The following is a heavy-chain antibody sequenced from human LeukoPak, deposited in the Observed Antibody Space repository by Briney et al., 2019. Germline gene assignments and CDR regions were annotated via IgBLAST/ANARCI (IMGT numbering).Heavy chain of an antibody. CDR1: GFTFSTYA. Sequence: GGSLRLSCAASGFTFSTYAMSWVRQAPGKGLEWVSAISGSGGNTYYADSVKGRFTISRDNSKNTPYLQMNSLRAEDTAVYYCAKGVSSGWYPFDFWGQGTLVTVSS. V-gene: IGHV3-23*01. J-gene: IGHJ4*02. CDR3: AKGVSSGWYPFDF. CDR2: ISGSGGNT. D-gene: IGHD6-19*01.